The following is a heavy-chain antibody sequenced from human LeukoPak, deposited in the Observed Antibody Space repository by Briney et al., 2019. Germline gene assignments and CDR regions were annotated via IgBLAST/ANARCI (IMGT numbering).Heavy chain of an antibody. CDR2: ISSSSSTI. J-gene: IGHJ6*02. V-gene: IGHV3-48*01. CDR3: AREMERGGSWRYYYGMDV. CDR1: GFTFSSYS. Sequence: GGSLRLSCAASGFTFSSYSMNWVRQAPGKGLEWVSYISSSSSTIYYADSVKGRFTISRDNAKNSLYLQMNSLRAEDTAVYYCAREMERGGSWRYYYGMDVWGQGTTVTVSS. D-gene: IGHD2-15*01.